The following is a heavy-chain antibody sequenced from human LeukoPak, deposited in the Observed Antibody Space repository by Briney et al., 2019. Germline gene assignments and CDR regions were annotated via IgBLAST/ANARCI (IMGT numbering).Heavy chain of an antibody. CDR1: GYTFTSYD. Sequence: ASVKVSCKASGYTFTSYDINWVRQATGQGLEWMGWMNPNSGNTGYAQKFQGRVTITRNTSISTAYMELSSLRSEDTAVYYCARGKVLDSSSEPHFDYWGQGTLVTVSS. CDR3: ARGKVLDSSSEPHFDY. V-gene: IGHV1-8*03. CDR2: MNPNSGNT. D-gene: IGHD6-6*01. J-gene: IGHJ4*02.